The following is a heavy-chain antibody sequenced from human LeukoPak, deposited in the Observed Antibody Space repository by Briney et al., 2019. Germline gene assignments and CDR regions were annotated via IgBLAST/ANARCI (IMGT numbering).Heavy chain of an antibody. V-gene: IGHV4-59*01. J-gene: IGHJ3*01. CDR2: IYYSGIT. Sequence: SETLSLTCTVSGGSISSYYWSWIRQPPGKGLEWVRYIYYSGITNYNPSLKSRVTISVDTSKNQFSLKLSSVIAADTAMYYCAREGIATTGRIDAFDLWGQGTLVTVSS. CDR3: AREGIATTGRIDAFDL. D-gene: IGHD6-13*01. CDR1: GGSISSYY.